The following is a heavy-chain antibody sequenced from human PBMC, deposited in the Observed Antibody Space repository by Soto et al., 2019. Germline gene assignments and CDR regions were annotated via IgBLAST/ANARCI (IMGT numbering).Heavy chain of an antibody. Sequence: LSETLSLTCAVYGGSFIGYYWSWSLQPPGKGLEWIGEINHSGGTNYNPSLKSRVTISVDTSKNQFSLKLSSVTAADTAVYYCARGIVVVVAATPKGYFDYWGQGTLVTVSS. CDR3: ARGIVVVVAATPKGYFDY. V-gene: IGHV4-34*01. D-gene: IGHD2-15*01. CDR2: INHSGGT. CDR1: GGSFIGYY. J-gene: IGHJ4*02.